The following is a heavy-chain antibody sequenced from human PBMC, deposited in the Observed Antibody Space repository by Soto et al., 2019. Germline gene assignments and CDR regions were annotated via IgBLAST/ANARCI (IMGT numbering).Heavy chain of an antibody. V-gene: IGHV4-39*01. Sequence: SETLSLTCTVSGGSISSSSYYWGWIRQPPRKGLEWIGSIYYSGSTYYNPSLKSRVTISVDTSKNQFSLKLSSVTAADTAVYYCARLKVVVDENWFDPWGQGTLVTVSS. CDR1: GGSISSSSYY. D-gene: IGHD2-15*01. CDR2: IYYSGST. J-gene: IGHJ5*02. CDR3: ARLKVVVDENWFDP.